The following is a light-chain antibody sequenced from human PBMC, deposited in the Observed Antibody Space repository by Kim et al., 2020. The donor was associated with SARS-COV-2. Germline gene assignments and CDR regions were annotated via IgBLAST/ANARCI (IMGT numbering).Light chain of an antibody. CDR3: NSRDSSGNHYV. V-gene: IGLV3-19*01. J-gene: IGLJ1*01. CDR2: GKH. CDR1: SLRSYY. Sequence: LGQTVRSTCQGDSLRSYYASWYQQKPGQAPVLVIYGKHNRPSGIPDRFSGSSSGNTASLTITGAQAEDEADYYCNSRDSSGNHYVFGTGTKVTVL.